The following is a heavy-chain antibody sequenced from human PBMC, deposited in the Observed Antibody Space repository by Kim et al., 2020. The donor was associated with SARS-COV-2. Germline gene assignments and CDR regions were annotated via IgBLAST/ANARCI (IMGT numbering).Heavy chain of an antibody. Sequence: ASVKVSCRASGYTFTNYHIHWVRQAPGQGLEYMGIISPRGHDTRYSQKFQGRVVVTSDTSTTTVFMELDSLTSDDTALYCCARDLAGGWALDYWGQGTLVIVSS. D-gene: IGHD6-19*01. CDR2: ISPRGHDT. CDR3: ARDLAGGWALDY. J-gene: IGHJ4*02. V-gene: IGHV1-46*01. CDR1: GYTFTNYH.